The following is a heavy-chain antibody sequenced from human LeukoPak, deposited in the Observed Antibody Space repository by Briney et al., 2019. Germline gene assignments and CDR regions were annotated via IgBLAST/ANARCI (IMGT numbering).Heavy chain of an antibody. V-gene: IGHV1-3*01. CDR1: GYTFTSYA. CDR3: ARVSHYYGSGSLSY. Sequence: ASVKVSCKASGYTFTSYAMHWVRQAPGQRLEWMGWIDAGNGNTKYSQKFQGRVTITRDTSASTAYMELSSLRSEDTAVYYCARVSHYYGSGSLSYWGQGTLVTVSS. J-gene: IGHJ4*02. CDR2: IDAGNGNT. D-gene: IGHD3-10*01.